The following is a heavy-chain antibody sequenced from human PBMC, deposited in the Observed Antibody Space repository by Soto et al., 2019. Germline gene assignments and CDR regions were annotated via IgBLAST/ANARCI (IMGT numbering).Heavy chain of an antibody. CDR1: GGTFSSYA. Sequence: RASVKVSCKASGGTFSSYAISWVRQAPGQGLEWMGGIIPIFGTANYAQKFQGRVTITADESTSTAYMELSSLRSEDTAVYYCARVGLDSGYVFDYWGQGTLVTVSS. J-gene: IGHJ4*02. CDR3: ARVGLDSGYVFDY. CDR2: IIPIFGTA. D-gene: IGHD5-12*01. V-gene: IGHV1-69*13.